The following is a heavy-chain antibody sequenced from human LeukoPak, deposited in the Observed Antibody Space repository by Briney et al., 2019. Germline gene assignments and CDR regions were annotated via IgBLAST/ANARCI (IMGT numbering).Heavy chain of an antibody. D-gene: IGHD1-1*01. CDR3: AKDWYNSLNYFDY. CDR1: GFTFSSYA. Sequence: GGSLRLSCAASGFTFSSYAMSWVRQAPGKGLEWVSAISATASNTYYADSVKGRFTISRDNSKSTLYLQMNSLRVNDTAVYYCAKDWYNSLNYFDYWGQGSLVTVSS. V-gene: IGHV3-23*01. CDR2: ISATASNT. J-gene: IGHJ4*02.